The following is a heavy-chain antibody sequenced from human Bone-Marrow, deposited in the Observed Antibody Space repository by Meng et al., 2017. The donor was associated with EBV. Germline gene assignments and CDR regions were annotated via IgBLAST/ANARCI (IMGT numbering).Heavy chain of an antibody. D-gene: IGHD3-3*01. CDR3: ARGGIFGVAIFDY. J-gene: IGHJ4*02. Sequence: QGQLKQWGAGLLKPSEPLSLTCAVYGGSFSGYYWSWIRQPPGKGLEWIGEINHSGSTNYNPSLKSRVTISVDTSKNQFSLKLSSVTAADTAVYYCARGGIFGVAIFDYWGQGTLVTVSS. V-gene: IGHV4-34*01. CDR2: INHSGST. CDR1: GGSFSGYY.